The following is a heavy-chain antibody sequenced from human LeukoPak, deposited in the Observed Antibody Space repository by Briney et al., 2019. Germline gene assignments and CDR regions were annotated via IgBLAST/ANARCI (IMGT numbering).Heavy chain of an antibody. D-gene: IGHD5-18*01. V-gene: IGHV4-59*01. CDR2: IYYSGST. Sequence: PSETLSLTCTVSGGSISSYYWSWIRQPPGKGLEWIGYIYYSGSTNYNPSLKSRITISVDTSKNQFSLKLSSVTAADTAVYYCAGGYSYGSTYYYMDVWGKGTTVTISS. CDR3: AGGYSYGSTYYYMDV. CDR1: GGSISSYY. J-gene: IGHJ6*03.